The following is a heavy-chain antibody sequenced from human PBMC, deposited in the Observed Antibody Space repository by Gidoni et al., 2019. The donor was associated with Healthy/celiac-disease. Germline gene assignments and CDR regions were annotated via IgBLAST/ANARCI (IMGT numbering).Heavy chain of an antibody. CDR2: INHRGST. CDR1: AGSFSGSY. J-gene: IGHJ6*02. CDR3: ASSRNYYYYYGMDV. V-gene: IGHV4-34*01. Sequence: QVQLQQWGAGLLKPSETLSITCAVSAGSFSGSYWSWIRQPPVKGLEWIGEINHRGSTNYNPSLKSRVTISVDTSKNQFSLKLSSVTAADTAVYYCASSRNYYYYYGMDVCGQGTTVTVSS.